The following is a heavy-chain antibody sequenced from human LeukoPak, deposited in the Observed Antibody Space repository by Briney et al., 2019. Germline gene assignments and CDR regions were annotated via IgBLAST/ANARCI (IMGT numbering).Heavy chain of an antibody. Sequence: GGSLRLSCAASGFTFSNAWMSWVRQAPGKGREWVGRIKSKTDGGTTDYAAPVKGRFTISRDDSKNTLYLQMNSLKTEDTAVYYCTTKIYNWNDRNWFDPWGQGTLVTVSS. CDR1: GFTFSNAW. D-gene: IGHD1-1*01. CDR2: IKSKTDGGTT. J-gene: IGHJ5*02. CDR3: TTKIYNWNDRNWFDP. V-gene: IGHV3-15*01.